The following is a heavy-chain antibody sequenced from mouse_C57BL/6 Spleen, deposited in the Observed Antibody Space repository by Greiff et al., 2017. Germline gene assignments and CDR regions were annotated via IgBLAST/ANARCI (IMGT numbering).Heavy chain of an antibody. V-gene: IGHV5-4*03. CDR2: ISDGGSYT. CDR3: ARAGSSSYYFDY. Sequence: EVKLEESGGGLVKPGGSLKLSCAASGFTFSSYAMSWVRQTPEKRLEWVATISDGGSYTYYPDNVKGRFTISRDNAKNNLYLQMSHLKSEDTAMYYWARAGSSSYYFDYWGQGTTLTVSS. D-gene: IGHD1-1*01. CDR1: GFTFSSYA. J-gene: IGHJ2*01.